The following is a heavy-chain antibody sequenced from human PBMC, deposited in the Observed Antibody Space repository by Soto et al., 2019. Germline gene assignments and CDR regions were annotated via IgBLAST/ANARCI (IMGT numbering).Heavy chain of an antibody. J-gene: IGHJ5*01. CDR3: ARDIWSGDYKWFDS. V-gene: IGHV3-33*01. CDR1: GFTFSSYG. Sequence: QVQLVESGGGVVQPGRSLRLSCAASGFTFSSYGMHWVRQAPGKGLEWVAVIWYDGSNKYYADSVKGRFTISRDNSKNTLYLQMNSLRVEDTAVYYCARDIWSGDYKWFDSWGQGTLVTVSS. D-gene: IGHD3-3*01. CDR2: IWYDGSNK.